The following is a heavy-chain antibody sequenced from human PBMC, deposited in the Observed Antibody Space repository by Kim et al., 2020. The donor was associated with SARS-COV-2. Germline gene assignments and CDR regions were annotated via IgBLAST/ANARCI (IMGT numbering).Heavy chain of an antibody. Sequence: GGSLRLSCAASGFTFSSYDMHWVRQATGKGLEWVSAIGTAGGTNYPGSLKGRFTISRENAKNSLYLQMNSLRAGDTAVYYCARGNNHGDYYYWGQGTLVTVSS. CDR1: GFTFSSYD. V-gene: IGHV3-13*01. CDR2: IGTAGGT. CDR3: ARGNNHGDYYY. D-gene: IGHD4-17*01. J-gene: IGHJ4*02.